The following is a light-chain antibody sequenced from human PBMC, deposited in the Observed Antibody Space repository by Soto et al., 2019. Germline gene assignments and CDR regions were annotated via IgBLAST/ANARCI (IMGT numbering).Light chain of an antibody. CDR3: QVYGSSSKT. Sequence: EIVSTQSPDTLSLSPGERATLSCRASQTVTSGYLAWYQQKPGQAPRLLIYGVSTGATGIPDMFSGSGAGTDCTRTISRLEPEDFAVDFCQVYGSSSKTFGQGTKVDIK. CDR1: QTVTSGY. J-gene: IGKJ1*01. V-gene: IGKV3-20*01. CDR2: GVS.